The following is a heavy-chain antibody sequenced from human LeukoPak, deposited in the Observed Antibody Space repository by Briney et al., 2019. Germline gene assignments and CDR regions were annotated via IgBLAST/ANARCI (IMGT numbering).Heavy chain of an antibody. CDR2: IIPIFGTA. V-gene: IGHV1-69*13. D-gene: IGHD2-2*01. CDR3: ARAPILYCSSTSCPLGY. Sequence: SVKVSCKASGGTFSSYAISWVRQAPGQGLEWMGGIIPIFGTANYAQKFQGRVTITADESTSTAYMELSSLRSEDTAVYYCARAPILYCSSTSCPLGYWGQGTLVTVSS. J-gene: IGHJ4*02. CDR1: GGTFSSYA.